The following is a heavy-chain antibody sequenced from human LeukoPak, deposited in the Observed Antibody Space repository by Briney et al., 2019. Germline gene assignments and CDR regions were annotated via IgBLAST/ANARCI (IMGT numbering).Heavy chain of an antibody. Sequence: SETLSLTCTVSGGSISSSSYYWGWIRQPPGKGLEWIGSIYYSGSTYYNPSLKSRVTISVDTSKNQFSLKLSSVTAADTAVYYCARPPRVGDPNYYFDYWGQGTLVTVSS. CDR1: GGSISSSSYY. CDR2: IYYSGST. V-gene: IGHV4-39*07. J-gene: IGHJ4*02. D-gene: IGHD4-17*01. CDR3: ARPPRVGDPNYYFDY.